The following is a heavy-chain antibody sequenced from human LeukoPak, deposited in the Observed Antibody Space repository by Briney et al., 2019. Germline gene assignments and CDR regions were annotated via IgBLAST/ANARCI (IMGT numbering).Heavy chain of an antibody. D-gene: IGHD3-16*01. V-gene: IGHV4-34*01. CDR2: INHSGST. J-gene: IGHJ4*02. Sequence: PGGSLRLSCAASGFTFSSYWMSWVRQPPGKGLEWIGEINHSGSTNYNPSLKSRVTISVDTSKNQFSLKLSSVTAADTAVYYCARGRRGSGHDYWGQGTLVTVSS. CDR1: GFTFSSYW. CDR3: ARGRRGSGHDY.